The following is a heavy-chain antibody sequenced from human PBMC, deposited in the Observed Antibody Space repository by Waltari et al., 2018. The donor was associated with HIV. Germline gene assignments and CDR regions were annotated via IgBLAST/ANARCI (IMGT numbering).Heavy chain of an antibody. V-gene: IGHV3-74*01. J-gene: IGHJ4*02. CDR1: GFTFSTYW. CDR2: SDVDGEIT. Sequence: EVLLVESGGGLVQPGGSLRLSCAASGFTFSTYWMHWFRQAPGKGLVWGSRSDVDGEITNYADSVEGRFTIARDNAKNTLYLQMNNLRAEDTATYYCARDLSGYSDYWGQGTLVTVSS. D-gene: IGHD3-3*01. CDR3: ARDLSGYSDY.